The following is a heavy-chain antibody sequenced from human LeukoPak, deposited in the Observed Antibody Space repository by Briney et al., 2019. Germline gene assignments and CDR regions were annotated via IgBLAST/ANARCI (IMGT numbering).Heavy chain of an antibody. CDR1: GFTFSSYA. V-gene: IGHV3-30*04. CDR3: AIDHLPTRIVVVTALYNWFDP. D-gene: IGHD2-21*02. J-gene: IGHJ5*02. Sequence: PGGSLRLSCAASGFTFSSYAMHWVRQAPGKGLEWVAVISYDGSNKYYADSVKGRFTISRDNSKNTLYLQMNSLRAEDTAVYYSAIDHLPTRIVVVTALYNWFDPWGQGTLVTVSS. CDR2: ISYDGSNK.